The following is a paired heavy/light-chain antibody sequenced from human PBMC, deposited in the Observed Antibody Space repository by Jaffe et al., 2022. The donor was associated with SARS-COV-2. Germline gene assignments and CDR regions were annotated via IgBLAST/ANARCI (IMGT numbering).Light chain of an antibody. CDR3: QQYDNLPFS. J-gene: IGKJ3*01. CDR1: QDISNY. Sequence: DIQMTQSPSSLSASVGDRVTITCQASQDISNYLNWYQQKPGKAPKLLIYDASNLETGVPSRFSGSGSGTDFTFTISSLQPEDIATYYCQQYDNLPFSFGPGTKVDIK. CDR2: DAS. V-gene: IGKV1-33*01.
Heavy chain of an antibody. Sequence: QVQLVESGGGVVQPGRSLRLSCAASGFTFSSYGMHWVRQAPGKGLEWVAVISYDGSNKYYADSVKGRFTISRDNSKNTLYLQMNSLRAEDTAVYYCAKDRQDIVVVPAARLIDHVSRHYYGMDVWGQGTTVTVSS. CDR2: ISYDGSNK. CDR3: AKDRQDIVVVPAARLIDHVSRHYYGMDV. V-gene: IGHV3-30*18. CDR1: GFTFSSYG. J-gene: IGHJ6*02. D-gene: IGHD2-2*01.